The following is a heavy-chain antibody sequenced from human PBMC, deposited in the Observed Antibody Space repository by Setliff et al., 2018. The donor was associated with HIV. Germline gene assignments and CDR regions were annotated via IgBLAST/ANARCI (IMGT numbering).Heavy chain of an antibody. J-gene: IGHJ5*02. Sequence: ASVKVSCKASGFTFTSSAMQWVRQARGQRLEWIGWIVVGSGNTNFAQKFQERVTITRDMSTSTAYVELSSLRSEDTAVYYCAADLGAVLWFGEFGFDPWGQGTLVTVSS. CDR1: GFTFTSSA. CDR2: IVVGSGNT. CDR3: AADLGAVLWFGEFGFDP. D-gene: IGHD3-10*01. V-gene: IGHV1-58*02.